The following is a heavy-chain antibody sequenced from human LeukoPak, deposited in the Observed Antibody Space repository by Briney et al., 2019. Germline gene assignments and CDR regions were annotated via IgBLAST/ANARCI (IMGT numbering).Heavy chain of an antibody. D-gene: IGHD6-19*01. CDR3: ARVEQLQEVVDAFDI. J-gene: IGHJ3*02. CDR1: GGSFSGSY. CDR2: FIHSGSI. V-gene: IGHV4-34*12. Sequence: SETLSLTCGVPGGSFSGSYWRWIRQSPGKGLKWIGEFIHSGSINYNPSLKSRLTISLDTSTNHFSLKLSSVTAADTAVYYCARVEQLQEVVDAFDIWGQGTMVTVSS.